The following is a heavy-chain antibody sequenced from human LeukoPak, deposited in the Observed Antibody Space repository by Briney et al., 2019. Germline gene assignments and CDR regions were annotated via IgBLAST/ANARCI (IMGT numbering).Heavy chain of an antibody. Sequence: GRSLRLSCAASGFTFSSYGMHWVCQAPGKGLEWVAVISYDGSNKYYADSVKGRFTISRDNSKNTLYLQMNSLRAEDTAVYYCAKYEYYYDSSGYYGWFDPWGQGTLVTVSS. CDR1: GFTFSSYG. D-gene: IGHD3-22*01. CDR2: ISYDGSNK. CDR3: AKYEYYYDSSGYYGWFDP. V-gene: IGHV3-30*18. J-gene: IGHJ5*02.